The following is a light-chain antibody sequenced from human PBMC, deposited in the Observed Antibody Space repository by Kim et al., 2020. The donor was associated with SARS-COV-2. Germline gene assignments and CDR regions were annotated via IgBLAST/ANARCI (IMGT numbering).Light chain of an antibody. V-gene: IGLV2-14*03. CDR1: ASDVGAYNR. Sequence: QSVLTQPASVSGSPGQSITISCTGTASDVGAYNRVSWYQQHPGKAPKLILYDVSNRPSGISNRFSGSKSGNMASLTISGLQAEDEADYYCSSYTSDYREVFGTGTKVTVL. J-gene: IGLJ1*01. CDR3: SSYTSDYREV. CDR2: DVS.